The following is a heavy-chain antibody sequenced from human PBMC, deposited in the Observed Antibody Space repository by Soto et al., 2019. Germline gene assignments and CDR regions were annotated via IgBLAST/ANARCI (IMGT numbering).Heavy chain of an antibody. CDR3: VRHSGTYYGMDV. CDR2: ISGSGGST. V-gene: IGHV3-23*01. Sequence: EVQVLESGGGLVQPGGSLRLSCAASGFTFSNSAMSWVRQAPGKGLEWVSAISGSGGSTYYADSVKGRFTISRDNSKNTLYLQMNSLRAEDTAVYFCVRHSGTYYGMDVWGQGTTVTVSS. D-gene: IGHD1-26*01. J-gene: IGHJ6*02. CDR1: GFTFSNSA.